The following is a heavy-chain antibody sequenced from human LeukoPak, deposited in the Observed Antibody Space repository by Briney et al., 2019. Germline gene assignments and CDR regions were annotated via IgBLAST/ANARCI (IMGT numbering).Heavy chain of an antibody. CDR1: GGSISSSSYY. J-gene: IGHJ5*02. Sequence: SETLSLTCTVSGGSISSSSYYWGWIRQPPGKGLEWIGSIYYSGSTYYNPSLKSRVTISVDTSKNQFSLKLSSVTAADTAVYYCARINWFDPWGQGALVTVSS. CDR3: ARINWFDP. V-gene: IGHV4-39*01. CDR2: IYYSGST.